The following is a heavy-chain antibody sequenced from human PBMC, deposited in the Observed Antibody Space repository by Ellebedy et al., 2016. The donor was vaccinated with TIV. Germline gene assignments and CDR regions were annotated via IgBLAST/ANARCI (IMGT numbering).Heavy chain of an antibody. CDR2: INHSGST. J-gene: IGHJ4*02. V-gene: IGHV4-39*01. Sequence: SETLSLTCTVSGGSISSSSYYWGWIRQPPGKGLEWIGEINHSGSTNYIPSLKSRVTVSVDTSKNQFSLKLSSVTAADTAVYYCARHRLGINRSSIIYFDYWGQGTLVTVSS. CDR1: GGSISSSSYY. D-gene: IGHD3-3*02. CDR3: ARHRLGINRSSIIYFDY.